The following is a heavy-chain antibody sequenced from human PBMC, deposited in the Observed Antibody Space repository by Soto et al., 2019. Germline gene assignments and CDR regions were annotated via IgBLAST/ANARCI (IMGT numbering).Heavy chain of an antibody. D-gene: IGHD2-15*01. J-gene: IGHJ6*02. CDR1: CGSISSYY. V-gene: IGHV4-59*01. Sequence: SETLSLTCTVSCGSISSYYWSWIRQPPGKGLEWIGYIYYSGSTSYNPSLKSRVTISVDTSKNQFSLKLSSVTAADTAVYYCARVDLVVVAATRDYYGMDVWGQGTTVTVSS. CDR3: ARVDLVVVAATRDYYGMDV. CDR2: IYYSGST.